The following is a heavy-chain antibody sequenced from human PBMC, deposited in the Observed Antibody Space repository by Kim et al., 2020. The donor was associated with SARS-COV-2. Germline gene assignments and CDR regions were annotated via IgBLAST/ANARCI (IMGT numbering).Heavy chain of an antibody. CDR3: ARDKGYCSGGSCYGFDY. Sequence: FQGRVTMTRDTSTSTVYMELSSLRSEDTAVYYCARDKGYCSGGSCYGFDYWGQGTLVTVSS. J-gene: IGHJ4*02. V-gene: IGHV1-46*01. D-gene: IGHD2-15*01.